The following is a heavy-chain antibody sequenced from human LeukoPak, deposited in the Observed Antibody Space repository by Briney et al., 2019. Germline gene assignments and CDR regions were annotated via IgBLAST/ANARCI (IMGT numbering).Heavy chain of an antibody. J-gene: IGHJ4*02. CDR1: GFTFGGFN. Sequence: GGSLRLSCAASGFTFGGFNMNWVRQAPGKGLEWVASISSSSSYIYNADSVKGRFTISRDNAKNSLYLQMDSLRAEDTAVYYCARDGAGHYFDYWGQGALVPVSS. CDR3: ARDGAGHYFDY. D-gene: IGHD1-14*01. V-gene: IGHV3-21*01. CDR2: ISSSSSYI.